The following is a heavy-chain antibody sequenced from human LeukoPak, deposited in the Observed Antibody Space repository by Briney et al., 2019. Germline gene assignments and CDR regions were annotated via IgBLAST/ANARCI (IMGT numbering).Heavy chain of an antibody. CDR2: INPNSGGT. Sequence: GASVTVSCKASGYTFTGYYMHWVRQAPGQGLEWMGWINPNSGGTNYAQKFQGRVTMTRDTSISTAYMELSRLRSDDTAVYYCARVPITMIVVVMHTYAFDIWGQGTMVTVSS. D-gene: IGHD3-22*01. J-gene: IGHJ3*02. V-gene: IGHV1-2*02. CDR3: ARVPITMIVVVMHTYAFDI. CDR1: GYTFTGYY.